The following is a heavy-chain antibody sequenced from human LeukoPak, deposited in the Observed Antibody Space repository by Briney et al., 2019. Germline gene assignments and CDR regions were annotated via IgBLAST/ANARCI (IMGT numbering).Heavy chain of an antibody. J-gene: IGHJ5*02. CDR1: GYTFTSYY. CDR3: ARSPPYNWNDGGVYWFDP. CDR2: INPSGGST. Sequence: APVKGSCKASGYTFTSYYMHWVRQAPGQGLEWMGIINPSGGSTSYAQKFQGRVTMTRDMSTSKVYMELSSLRSEDKAVYYCARSPPYNWNDGGVYWFDPWGQGTLVTVSS. D-gene: IGHD1-1*01. V-gene: IGHV1-46*01.